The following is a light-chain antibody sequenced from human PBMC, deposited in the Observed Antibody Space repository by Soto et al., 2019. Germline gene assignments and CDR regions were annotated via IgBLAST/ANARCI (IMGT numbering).Light chain of an antibody. Sequence: QSVLTQPASVSGSPGQSITISCTGTSSDVGSYNYVSWYQQYPGKAPKLMIYDVSNRPSGVSYRFSGSKSGNTASLTISGLQAEDEADYYSSSYTTSSPHVVFGGGTKLTVL. J-gene: IGLJ2*01. CDR2: DVS. CDR1: SSDVGSYNY. CDR3: SSYTTSSPHVV. V-gene: IGLV2-14*01.